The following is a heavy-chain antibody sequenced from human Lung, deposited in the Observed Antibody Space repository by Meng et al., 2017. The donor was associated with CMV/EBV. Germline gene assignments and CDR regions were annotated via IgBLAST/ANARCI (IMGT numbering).Heavy chain of an antibody. D-gene: IGHD3-22*01. J-gene: IGHJ4*02. V-gene: IGHV1-2*06. CDR2: INPNSGAT. Sequence: ASGYTISGYYMRWVRQAPGQGPVWRGRINPNSGATVFAQNFQGRVTLTWDTSISPGYMELSSLKADDTAVYYCATWDHDTSGSWDYWGPGTLVTVSS. CDR3: ATWDHDTSGSWDY. CDR1: GYTISGYY.